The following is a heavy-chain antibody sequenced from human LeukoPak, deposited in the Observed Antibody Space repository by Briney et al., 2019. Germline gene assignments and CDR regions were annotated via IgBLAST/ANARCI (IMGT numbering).Heavy chain of an antibody. V-gene: IGHV4-34*01. CDR2: INHSGST. J-gene: IGHJ4*02. CDR1: GGSFSGYY. CDR3: AREGYCSSTSCYNFNY. D-gene: IGHD2-2*02. Sequence: SETLSLTCAVYGGSFSGYYWSWIRQPPGKGLEWIGEINHSGSTNYNLSLKSRVTISLDTSENQFSLKLSSVTAADTAVYYCAREGYCSSTSCYNFNYWGQGTLVTVSS.